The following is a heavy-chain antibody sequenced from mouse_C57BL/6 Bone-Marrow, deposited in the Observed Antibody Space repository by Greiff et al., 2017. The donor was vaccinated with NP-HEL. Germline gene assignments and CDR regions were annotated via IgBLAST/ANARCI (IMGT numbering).Heavy chain of an antibody. J-gene: IGHJ2*01. Sequence: VQVVASGPGLVAPSQCLSITFPVSGFSLTSSAISWVRQPPGTGLELLGLIWTGGGTNSNSALKSRLSISKDNSKSQVFLKMNSLQTDDTARYYCARNFDYYGSSLFDYWGQGTTLTVSS. CDR2: IWTGGGT. D-gene: IGHD1-1*01. CDR3: ARNFDYYGSSLFDY. V-gene: IGHV2-9-1*01. CDR1: GFSLTSSA.